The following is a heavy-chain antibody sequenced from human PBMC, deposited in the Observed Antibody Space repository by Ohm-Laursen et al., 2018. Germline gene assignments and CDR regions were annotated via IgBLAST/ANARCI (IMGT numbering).Heavy chain of an antibody. J-gene: IGHJ4*02. Sequence: SLRLSCSASGFTFSSYSMNWVRQAPGKGLEWVSYISSSSSTIYYADSVKGRFTISRDNAKNSLYLQMNSLRAEDTAVYYRARGGQQQVEDYWGQGTLVTVSS. CDR2: ISSSSSTI. CDR3: ARGGQQQVEDY. V-gene: IGHV3-48*04. CDR1: GFTFSSYS. D-gene: IGHD6-13*01.